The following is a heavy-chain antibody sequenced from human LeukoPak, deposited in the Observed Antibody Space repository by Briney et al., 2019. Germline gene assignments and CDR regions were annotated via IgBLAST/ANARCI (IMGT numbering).Heavy chain of an antibody. CDR3: ARESLPIVVVPAAIGY. Sequence: GGSLRLSCAASGSTFSSYSMNWVRQAPGKGLEWVSSISSSSSYIYYADSVKGRFTISRDNAKNSLYLQMNSLRAEDTAVYYCARESLPIVVVPAAIGYWGQGTLVTVSS. D-gene: IGHD2-2*01. V-gene: IGHV3-21*01. CDR1: GSTFSSYS. J-gene: IGHJ4*02. CDR2: ISSSSSYI.